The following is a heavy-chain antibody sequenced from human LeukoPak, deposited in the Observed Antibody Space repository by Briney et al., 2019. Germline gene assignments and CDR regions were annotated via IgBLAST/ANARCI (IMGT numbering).Heavy chain of an antibody. CDR3: ARGTLLAVTVDNWFDP. J-gene: IGHJ5*02. CDR1: GYAFIGYY. D-gene: IGHD6-19*01. V-gene: IGHV1-2*06. CDR2: INPNSGAT. Sequence: GASVKVSCKASGYAFIGYYIHWVRQAPGKGLEWMGRINPNSGATNYEQKFQGRVTMTRDTSIRIAYMELSRLRSDDTAVYYCARGTLLAVTVDNWFDPWGQGTLVTASS.